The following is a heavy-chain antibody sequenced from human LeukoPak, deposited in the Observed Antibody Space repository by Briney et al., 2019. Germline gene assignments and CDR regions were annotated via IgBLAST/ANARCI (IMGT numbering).Heavy chain of an antibody. V-gene: IGHV4-59*01. CDR2: IYNSGTT. CDR3: ARGRDPGQESRPLDY. CDR1: GGSISDYY. Sequence: SETLSLTCTVSGGSISDYYWRWIRQPPGKGLGWIGYIYNSGTTSYNPTLKSRVSISVDTSKNQFSLKLTSVTAADTAVYYCARGRDPGQESRPLDYWGQGTLVTVSS. J-gene: IGHJ4*02.